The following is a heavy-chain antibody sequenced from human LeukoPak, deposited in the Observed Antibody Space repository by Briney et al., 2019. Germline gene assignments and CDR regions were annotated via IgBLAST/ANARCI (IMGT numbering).Heavy chain of an antibody. V-gene: IGHV4-59*01. Sequence: PSETLSLTRTVSGGSISGYYWSWIRQPPGKGLEWIGYIYNSGSTNYNPSLKSRVTISLDTSRNQFSLRLSSVIAADTAVYYCARAWYSHGTFDHWGQGTLVTVSS. CDR1: GGSISGYY. CDR2: IYNSGST. J-gene: IGHJ4*02. CDR3: ARAWYSHGTFDH. D-gene: IGHD5-18*01.